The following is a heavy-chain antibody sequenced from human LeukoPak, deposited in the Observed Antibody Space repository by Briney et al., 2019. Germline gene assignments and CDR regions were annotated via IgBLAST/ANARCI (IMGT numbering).Heavy chain of an antibody. CDR2: ISAYNGNT. D-gene: IGHD3-22*01. CDR3: ARDVGAPMIVVVDDAFDI. J-gene: IGHJ3*02. Sequence: GASVTVSFKASGYTFTSYGISWVRQAPGQGLEWMGWISAYNGNTNYAQKLQGRVTMTTDTSTSTAYMELRSLRSDDTAVYYCARDVGAPMIVVVDDAFDIWGQGTMVTVSS. V-gene: IGHV1-18*01. CDR1: GYTFTSYG.